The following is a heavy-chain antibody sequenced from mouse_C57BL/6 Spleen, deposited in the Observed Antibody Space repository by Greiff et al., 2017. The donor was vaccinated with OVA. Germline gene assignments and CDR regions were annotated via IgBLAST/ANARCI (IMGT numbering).Heavy chain of an antibody. J-gene: IGHJ2*01. Sequence: EVQVVESGPELVKPGDSVKISCKASGYSFPGYFLNWVMQSHGKSLEWIGRLNPYNGDTFYNQKFKGKATLTVDKSSSTAHMELRSLTSEDSAVYYCARYGYYRDDWGEGTTRTVSS. CDR3: ARYGYYRDD. CDR2: LNPYNGDT. V-gene: IGHV1-20*01. D-gene: IGHD2-2*01. CDR1: GYSFPGYF.